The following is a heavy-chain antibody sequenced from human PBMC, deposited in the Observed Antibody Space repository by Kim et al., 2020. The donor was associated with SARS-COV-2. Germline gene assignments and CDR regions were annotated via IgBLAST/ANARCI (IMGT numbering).Heavy chain of an antibody. Sequence: YYADSVKGRFTITRDDAKNALYLQMSSLRAEDTAVYYCAAGLKHYYYYMDVWGKGTAVTVS. D-gene: IGHD1-1*01. V-gene: IGHV3-48*03. CDR3: AAGLKHYYYYMDV. J-gene: IGHJ6*03.